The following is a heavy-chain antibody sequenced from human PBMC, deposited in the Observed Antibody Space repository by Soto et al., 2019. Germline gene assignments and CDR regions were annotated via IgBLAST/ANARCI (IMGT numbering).Heavy chain of an antibody. V-gene: IGHV3-30*04. CDR2: TSSDGTDN. Sequence: QVQLVESGGGVILPGGSLRLSCAASGFTFSSYAMHWVRQAPGTGPGWVEATSSDGTDNDYAVSVSGRFTISRDNSKNTLYLQMNSLRSEDAAVYYCARTYECAKSDCYRAFDTWGQGTMVTVSS. CDR1: GFTFSSYA. J-gene: IGHJ3*02. CDR3: ARTYECAKSDCYRAFDT. D-gene: IGHD2-21*02.